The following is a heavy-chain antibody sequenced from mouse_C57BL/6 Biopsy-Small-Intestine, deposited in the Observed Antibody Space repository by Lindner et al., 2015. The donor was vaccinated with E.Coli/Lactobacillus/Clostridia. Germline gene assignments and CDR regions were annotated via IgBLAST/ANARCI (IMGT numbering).Heavy chain of an antibody. CDR2: IDPNNGGT. V-gene: IGHV1-18*01. CDR1: GYRLTDYN. CDR3: VTTDFIYYSSRSFVF. D-gene: IGHD1-1*01. Sequence: VQLQESGPELVKPGASVKISCKASGYRLTDYNMDWIKQSHGKSLEWIGDIDPNNGGTIYNQKFRGKATLTVDKSSSTAYMELRSLTSEDTAVYYCVTTDFIYYSSRSFVFWGQGTLVTVSA. J-gene: IGHJ3*01.